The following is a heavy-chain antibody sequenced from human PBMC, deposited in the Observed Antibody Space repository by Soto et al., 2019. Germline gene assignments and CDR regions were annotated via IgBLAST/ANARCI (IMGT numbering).Heavy chain of an antibody. J-gene: IGHJ4*02. CDR2: FDPEDGET. V-gene: IGHV1-24*01. Sequence: ASVKVSCKVSGYTLTELSMHWVRQAPGKGLERMGGFDPEDGETIYAQKFQGRVTMTEDTSTDTAYMELSSLRSEDTAVYYCATGLFSSSRFEWYFDYWGQGTLVTVSS. CDR3: ATGLFSSSRFEWYFDY. D-gene: IGHD6-6*01. CDR1: GYTLTELS.